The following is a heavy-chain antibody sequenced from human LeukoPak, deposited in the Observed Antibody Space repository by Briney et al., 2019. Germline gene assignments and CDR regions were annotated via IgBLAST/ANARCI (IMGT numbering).Heavy chain of an antibody. CDR3: ARQNDFRLDY. V-gene: IGHV5-51*01. Sequence: GESLKISCKGSGYTFSSYWIGWVRQMPGKGLEWMGIIYPGDSDTRYSPSLQGQVTISVDASIGTAYLQWSSLKASDTAIYYCARQNDFRLDYWGQGTLVTVSS. CDR1: GYTFSSYW. CDR2: IYPGDSDT. D-gene: IGHD3-3*01. J-gene: IGHJ4*02.